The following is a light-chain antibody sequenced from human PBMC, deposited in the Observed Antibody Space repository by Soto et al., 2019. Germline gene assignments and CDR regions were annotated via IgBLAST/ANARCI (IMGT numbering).Light chain of an antibody. Sequence: QSVLTQPASVSGSPGQSITISCTGTSSDIGTYNLVSWYQQHPRKAPKLMIYEVNKRPSGVSDRFSGSKSGNTASLTISGLQAEYEANYYCCTYAGSSTLYVFGTGTKVPVL. CDR2: EVN. J-gene: IGLJ1*01. V-gene: IGLV2-23*02. CDR1: SSDIGTYNL. CDR3: CTYAGSSTLYV.